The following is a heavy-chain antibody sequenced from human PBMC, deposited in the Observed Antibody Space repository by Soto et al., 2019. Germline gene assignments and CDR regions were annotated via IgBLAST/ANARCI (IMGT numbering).Heavy chain of an antibody. CDR2: TYYRSKWYN. CDR1: GGSVSRNSAA. D-gene: IGHD3-22*01. V-gene: IGHV6-1*01. CDR3: AREVNTGNDGYYGMDV. J-gene: IGHJ6*02. Sequence: SPTLSLTCAISGGSVSRNSAAWNCIRQSPSRGLEWLGRTYYRSKWYNDYAVSVKSRITINPDTSKNQFSLQLNSVTPEDTAVYYCAREVNTGNDGYYGMDVWGQGTTVTVSS.